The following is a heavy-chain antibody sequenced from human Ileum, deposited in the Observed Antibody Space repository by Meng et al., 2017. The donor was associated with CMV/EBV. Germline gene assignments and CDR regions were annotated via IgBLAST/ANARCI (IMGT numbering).Heavy chain of an antibody. Sequence: SGFTFSNYAMSWVRQAPGKGLEWVSITYTDARATYYADSVKGRFTISRDDSKNTLYLQMNSLRVEDTALYYCAKDKAFSSSWNYFDCWGQGTLVTVSS. CDR2: TYTDARAT. J-gene: IGHJ4*02. D-gene: IGHD6-13*01. CDR1: GFTFSNYA. V-gene: IGHV3-23*03. CDR3: AKDKAFSSSWNYFDC.